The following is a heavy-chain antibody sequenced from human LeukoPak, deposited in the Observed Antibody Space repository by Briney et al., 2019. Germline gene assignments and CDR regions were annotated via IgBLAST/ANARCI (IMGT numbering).Heavy chain of an antibody. J-gene: IGHJ4*02. V-gene: IGHV1-46*01. Sequence: ASVKVSCKASGYTFPSYFMHWVRQAPGQGLEWVGIINPTGGSTTYAQKFQGRVTMTRDTSTSTVYMELSSLRSDDTAVYYCARTAARRFDYWGQGTLDTVSS. D-gene: IGHD6-6*01. CDR2: INPTGGST. CDR1: GYTFPSYF. CDR3: ARTAARRFDY.